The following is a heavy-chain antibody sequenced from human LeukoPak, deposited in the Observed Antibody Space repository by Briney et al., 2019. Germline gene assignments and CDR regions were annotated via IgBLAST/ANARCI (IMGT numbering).Heavy chain of an antibody. D-gene: IGHD2-15*01. CDR1: GGSISSGGYS. Sequence: PSQTLSLTCAVSGGSISSGGYSWSWIRQPPGEGLEWIGYIYHSGSTYYNPSLKSRVTISVDRSKNQFSLKLSSVTAADTAVYYCARVVRPLGNDAFDIWGQGTMVTVSS. CDR3: ARVVRPLGNDAFDI. CDR2: IYHSGST. J-gene: IGHJ3*02. V-gene: IGHV4-30-2*01.